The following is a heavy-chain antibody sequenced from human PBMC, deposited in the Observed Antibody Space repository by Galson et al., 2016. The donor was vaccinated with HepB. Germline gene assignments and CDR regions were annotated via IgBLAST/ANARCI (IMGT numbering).Heavy chain of an antibody. J-gene: IGHJ1*01. CDR2: LSFDGINK. CDR1: GFTFSDYG. Sequence: SLRLSCAASGFTFSDYGIHWVRQAPGKGLEWVAVLSFDGINKYYADSVKGRFTISRDKSKNTVYLQMNSLRAEDTAVYYCAKDGDTWRWLLSFFPDVWGQGTLVTVSS. CDR3: AKDGDTWRWLLSFFPDV. D-gene: IGHD5-24*01. V-gene: IGHV3-30*18.